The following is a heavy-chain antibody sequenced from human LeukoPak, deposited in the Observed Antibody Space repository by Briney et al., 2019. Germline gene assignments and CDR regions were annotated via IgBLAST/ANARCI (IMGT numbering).Heavy chain of an antibody. Sequence: SETLSLTCAVYGGSFSGYYWRWIRQPPGKGLEWIGEINHSGSTNYNPSLKSRVTISVDTSKNQSSLKVSSVTAADTARYYCASGMLRGLARVALDFWGQGTLVTVSS. CDR2: INHSGST. J-gene: IGHJ4*02. CDR3: ASGMLRGLARVALDF. CDR1: GGSFSGYY. D-gene: IGHD3-10*01. V-gene: IGHV4-34*01.